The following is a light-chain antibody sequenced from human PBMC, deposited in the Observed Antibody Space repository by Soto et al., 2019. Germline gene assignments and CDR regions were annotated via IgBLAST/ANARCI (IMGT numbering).Light chain of an antibody. V-gene: IGLV2-8*01. CDR2: EVS. Sequence: QSVLTQPPSASGSPGQAVTISCTGTSSDVGGYNYVSWYQQHPGKAPKLMIYEVSKRPSGVPDRFSGSKSGNTASLTVSGLQAEDEDDYYCSSYAGSNNSYVFGTGTKLTVL. CDR1: SSDVGGYNY. CDR3: SSYAGSNNSYV. J-gene: IGLJ1*01.